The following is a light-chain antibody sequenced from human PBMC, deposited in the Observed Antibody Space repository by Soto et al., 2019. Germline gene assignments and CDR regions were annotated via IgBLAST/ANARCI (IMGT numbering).Light chain of an antibody. CDR1: QSLNRN. V-gene: IGKV3-15*01. J-gene: IGKJ1*01. CDR2: GAS. Sequence: EIGLTQSPATLSLSPGETSNRSCTTSQSLNRNLAWYQQKLGQAPRVLIYGASTRAAGIPARFSGSGSGTEFILTISSLQSEDFAVYYCHEYNTWPWTFGQGTKVDIK. CDR3: HEYNTWPWT.